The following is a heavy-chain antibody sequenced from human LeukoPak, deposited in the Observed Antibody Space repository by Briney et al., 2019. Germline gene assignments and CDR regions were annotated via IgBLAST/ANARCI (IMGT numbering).Heavy chain of an antibody. CDR1: GGSFSSYY. CDR3: ARVVLSEFDY. Sequence: SETLSLTCAVYGGSFSSYYWSWIRQPPGKGLEWIGYICYSGSTNYNPSLKSRVTISVDTSKNQFSLKLSSVTAADTAVYYCARVVLSEFDYWGQGTLVTVSS. CDR2: ICYSGST. V-gene: IGHV4-59*01. J-gene: IGHJ4*02. D-gene: IGHD3-16*02.